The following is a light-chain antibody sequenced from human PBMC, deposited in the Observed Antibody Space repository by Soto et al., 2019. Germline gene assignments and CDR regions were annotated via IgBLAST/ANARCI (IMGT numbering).Light chain of an antibody. Sequence: QSALTQPPSASGSPGQSVTISCTGTSSDVGAYKYVSWYQQYPGKAPKLMIYEVTTRPSGVPDLFSGSKSGNTASLTVSGLQAEDEADYYCTSYVGNDIWVFGGGTKVTVL. CDR3: TSYVGNDIWV. CDR2: EVT. J-gene: IGLJ3*02. CDR1: SSDVGAYKY. V-gene: IGLV2-8*01.